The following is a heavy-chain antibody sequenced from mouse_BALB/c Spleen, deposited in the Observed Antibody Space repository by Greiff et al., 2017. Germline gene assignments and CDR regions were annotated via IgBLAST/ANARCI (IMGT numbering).Heavy chain of an antibody. CDR1: GFTFSSYT. CDR2: ISSGGSYT. D-gene: IGHD2-4*01. CDR3: TRDNYDYALYYFDY. J-gene: IGHJ2*01. V-gene: IGHV5-6-4*01. Sequence: EVKLMESGGGLVKPGGSLKLSCAASGFTFSSYTMSWVRQTPEKRLEWVATISSGGSYTYYPDSVKGRFTISRDNAKNTLYLQMSSLKSEDTAMYYCTRDNYDYALYYFDYWGQGTTLTVSS.